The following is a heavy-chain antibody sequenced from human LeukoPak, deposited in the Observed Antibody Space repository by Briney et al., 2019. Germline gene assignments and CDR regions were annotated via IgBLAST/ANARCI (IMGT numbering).Heavy chain of an antibody. CDR3: ARQLYYYGSGTSWFDP. Sequence: SETLSLTCTVSGGSISSSSYYWGWIRQPPGKGLEWIGSIYYSGSTYYNPSLKSRVTISVDTSKNQFSLKLSSVTAADTAVYYCARQLYYYGSGTSWFDPWGQGTLVTVSS. CDR2: IYYSGST. V-gene: IGHV4-39*01. J-gene: IGHJ5*02. CDR1: GGSISSSSYY. D-gene: IGHD3-10*01.